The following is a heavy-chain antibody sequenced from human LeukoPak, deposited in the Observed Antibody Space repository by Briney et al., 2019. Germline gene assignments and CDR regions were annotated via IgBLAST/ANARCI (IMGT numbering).Heavy chain of an antibody. CDR2: IDPSDSDT. CDR3: ARHTSLWFGELPYDLDY. D-gene: IGHD3-10*01. J-gene: IGHJ4*02. V-gene: IGHV5-10-1*01. CDR1: GYSFTTYW. Sequence: GESLKISCKGSGYSFTTYWITWVRQMPGKDLEWMGRIDPSDSDTKYSPSFQGHVTISADKSINTAYVQWSTLKASDTAMYYCARHTSLWFGELPYDLDYWGQGTLVTVSS.